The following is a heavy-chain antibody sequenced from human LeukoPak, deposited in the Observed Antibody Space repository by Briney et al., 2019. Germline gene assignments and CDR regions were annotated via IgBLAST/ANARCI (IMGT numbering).Heavy chain of an antibody. CDR2: INEDGRVT. V-gene: IGHV3-74*01. Sequence: GGSLRLSCAASRFNVNNYWMHWVRQAPGKGLVWVSRINEDGRVTSYAGSVRGRFTISRDSVENTLHLQMNSLRAEDTAVYYCVKDFGGNSDYWGQGALVTVSS. D-gene: IGHD4-23*01. CDR3: VKDFGGNSDY. CDR1: RFNVNNYW. J-gene: IGHJ4*02.